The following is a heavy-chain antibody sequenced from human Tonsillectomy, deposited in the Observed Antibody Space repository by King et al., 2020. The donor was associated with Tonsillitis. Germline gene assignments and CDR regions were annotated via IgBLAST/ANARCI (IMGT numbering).Heavy chain of an antibody. Sequence: QLVQSGAEVKKPGESLKISCKGSGYSFTSYWIAWVRQMPGKGLEWMGIIYPVDSDTRYSPSFQGQVTISADKSISTAYLQWSSLKATDTAMYYCARHLVAGGTIKYVDYYYAMDVWGQGTTVTVSS. V-gene: IGHV5-51*01. CDR2: IYPVDSDT. CDR3: ARHLVAGGTIKYVDYYYAMDV. D-gene: IGHD6-19*01. J-gene: IGHJ6*02. CDR1: GYSFTSYW.